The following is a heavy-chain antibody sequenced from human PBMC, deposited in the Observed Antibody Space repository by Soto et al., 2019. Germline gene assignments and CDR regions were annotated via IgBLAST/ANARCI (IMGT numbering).Heavy chain of an antibody. Sequence: ALSPTCTFLGGPISSFCGRWIRQTPKKGLGWVGYIFSSGSTNYNPSLKSRVTISVDTSENQFSLKLTSVTAADTAVYYCARVGYCSSTPCWPIGYFEYWGQGTLVTGSS. V-gene: IGHV4-59*01. CDR3: ARVGYCSSTPCWPIGYFEY. CDR2: IFSSGST. D-gene: IGHD2-2*01. J-gene: IGHJ4*02. CDR1: GGPISSFC.